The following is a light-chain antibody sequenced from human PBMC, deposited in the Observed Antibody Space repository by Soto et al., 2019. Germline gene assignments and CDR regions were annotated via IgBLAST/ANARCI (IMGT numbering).Light chain of an antibody. CDR1: QGLNGY. Sequence: IQMTQSHSTLSGSVGDRVTITCRASQGLNGYLAWYQQKPGKAPNLLIYAASTLQSGVPSRFSGRGSGTEFTLTIRSLQPEDFAVYYCQQYGSSQTFGQGTKVDIK. CDR3: QQYGSSQT. CDR2: AAS. V-gene: IGKV1-9*01. J-gene: IGKJ1*01.